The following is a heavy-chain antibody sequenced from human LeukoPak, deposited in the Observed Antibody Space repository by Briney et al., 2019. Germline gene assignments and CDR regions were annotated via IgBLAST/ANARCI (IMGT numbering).Heavy chain of an antibody. D-gene: IGHD4-17*01. J-gene: IGHJ4*02. V-gene: IGHV4-4*07. CDR2: IHSSETT. CDR3: ARVGYGGYGVLVY. CDR1: GGSINSDF. Sequence: SSETLSLTCSVSGGSINSDFWTWIRQPAGKGLEWIGRIHSSETTIYSPSLKSRVTMSLDMAKNQFSLKVTSVTAADTAVYYCARVGYGGYGVLVYWGQGILVTVSS.